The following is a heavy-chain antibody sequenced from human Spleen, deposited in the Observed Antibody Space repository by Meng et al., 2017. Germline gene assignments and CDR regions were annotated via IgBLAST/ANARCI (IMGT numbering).Heavy chain of an antibody. J-gene: IGHJ3*02. Sequence: GESLKISCKGSGYSFTTYWIGWVRQMPGKGLECMGIIYPADSDTRYSPSFQGQVTISADKSISTAYLQWSSLRTSDTAIYYCAKFGRGVIFGTDAFDIWGQGTRVTVSS. CDR3: AKFGRGVIFGTDAFDI. CDR2: IYPADSDT. CDR1: GYSFTTYW. D-gene: IGHD3-10*01. V-gene: IGHV5-51*01.